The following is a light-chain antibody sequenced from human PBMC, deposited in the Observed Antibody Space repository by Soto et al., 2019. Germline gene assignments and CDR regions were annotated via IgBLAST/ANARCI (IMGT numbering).Light chain of an antibody. V-gene: IGLV4-69*01. CDR2: LNSDGSH. CDR1: SGHSSYA. J-gene: IGLJ2*01. CDR3: QAWGTGIVV. Sequence: QSVLTQSPSASASLGASVKLTCTLSSGHSSYAIAWHQQQPEKGPRYLMKLNSDGSHRKGDGIPDRFSGSSSGAERYLTISSPQSEDEADYYCQAWGTGIVVFGGGTKLTVL.